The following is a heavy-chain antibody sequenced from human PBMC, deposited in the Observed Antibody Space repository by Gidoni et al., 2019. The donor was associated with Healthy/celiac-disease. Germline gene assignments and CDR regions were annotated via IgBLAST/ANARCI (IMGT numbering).Heavy chain of an antibody. J-gene: IGHJ4*02. CDR3: AKGRVVDDY. D-gene: IGHD2-15*01. CDR2: ISGSGGRT. CDR1: GFNFSSYA. V-gene: IGHV3-23*01. Sequence: VQLLESGGGLVQPGGSLRLSCAASGFNFSSYAMSGVRQAPGKGLEWVSAISGSGGRTYEADSVKGRCTNSRDNSKNTLYLQMNSVRAEDTAVYDCAKGRVVDDYWGQGTLVTVSS.